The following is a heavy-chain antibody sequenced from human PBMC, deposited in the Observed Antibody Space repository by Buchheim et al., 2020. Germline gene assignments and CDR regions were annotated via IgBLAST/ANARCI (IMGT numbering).Heavy chain of an antibody. V-gene: IGHV1-18*01. CDR2: ISTDNGNT. Sequence: QVHLVQSGAEVKKPGASVRVSCKASGYTFRKYGISWVRQAPGQGLEWMGWISTDNGNTIYEQKFQGRVTMTTDTSTSTASMELRSLRSDDTAVYFCARVSFIASRQGDDAFDVWGQGT. J-gene: IGHJ3*01. CDR1: GYTFRKYG. D-gene: IGHD6-6*01. CDR3: ARVSFIASRQGDDAFDV.